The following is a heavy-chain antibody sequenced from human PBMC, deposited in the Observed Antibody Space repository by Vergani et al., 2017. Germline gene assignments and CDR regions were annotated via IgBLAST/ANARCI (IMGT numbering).Heavy chain of an antibody. CDR1: GFTVSSNY. CDR2: IYSGGST. Sequence: EVQLVESGGGLIQPGGSLRLSCAASGFTVSSNYMSWVRPAPGKGLEWVSGIYSGGSTYYADSVTGRFTISRDNSKNTLYLQMNSLRAEDTAVYYCARVGAGSSWYWGGSGYYYYMDVWGKGTTVTVSS. CDR3: ARVGAGSSWYWGGSGYYYYMDV. V-gene: IGHV3-53*01. D-gene: IGHD6-13*01. J-gene: IGHJ6*03.